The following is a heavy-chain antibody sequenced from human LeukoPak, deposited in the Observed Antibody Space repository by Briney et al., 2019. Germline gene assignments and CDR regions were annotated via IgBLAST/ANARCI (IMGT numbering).Heavy chain of an antibody. CDR2: ISAYNGNT. V-gene: IGHV1-18*01. CDR3: ASLRARGAFDI. D-gene: IGHD5-12*01. CDR1: GYTFTSYG. J-gene: IGHJ3*02. Sequence: ASVKVSCKASGYTFTSYGISWVRQAPGQGLEWMGWISAYNGNTNYAQKLQGRVTMTTDTSTSTAHMELRSLRSDDTAVYYCASLRARGAFDIWGQGTMVTVSS.